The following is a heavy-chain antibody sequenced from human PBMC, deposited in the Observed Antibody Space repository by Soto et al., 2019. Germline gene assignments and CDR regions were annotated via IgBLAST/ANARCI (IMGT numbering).Heavy chain of an antibody. Sequence: QVQLVQSGAEVKKPGSSVKVSCKASGGTFSSYAISWVRQAPGQGLEWMGGIIPIFGTANYAQKFQGRVTITADESTSTAYMELSSLRSEDTAVYYCARVLTRYCSGGSCYSGWFDPWGQGTLVTVSS. CDR2: IIPIFGTA. J-gene: IGHJ5*02. CDR3: ARVLTRYCSGGSCYSGWFDP. V-gene: IGHV1-69*01. D-gene: IGHD2-15*01. CDR1: GGTFSSYA.